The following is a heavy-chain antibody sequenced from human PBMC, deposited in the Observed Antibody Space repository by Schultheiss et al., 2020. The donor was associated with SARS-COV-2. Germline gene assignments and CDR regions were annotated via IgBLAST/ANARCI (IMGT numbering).Heavy chain of an antibody. CDR2: IIPIFGTA. J-gene: IGHJ6*02. D-gene: IGHD6-13*01. Sequence: SVKVSCKASGGTFSSYAISWVRQAPGQGLEWMGGIIPIFGTANYAQKFQGRVTITADESTSTAYMELSSLRSEDTAVYYCARPPGGLDSSSWYDPLYYYGMDVWGQGTTVTVSS. V-gene: IGHV1-69*13. CDR1: GGTFSSYA. CDR3: ARPPGGLDSSSWYDPLYYYGMDV.